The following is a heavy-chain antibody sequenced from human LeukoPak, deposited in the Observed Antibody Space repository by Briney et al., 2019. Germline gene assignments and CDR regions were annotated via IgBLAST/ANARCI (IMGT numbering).Heavy chain of an antibody. CDR2: ILYDGSDK. Sequence: GGSLRLSCAASGFTFSSYGMHWVRQAPGKGLEWVAFILYDGSDKYYADSVKGRFTISRDNSKNTLYLQMNSLRAEDTAVYYCAKGRSIAVAGTVDYWGQGTLVTVSP. J-gene: IGHJ4*02. D-gene: IGHD6-19*01. V-gene: IGHV3-30*02. CDR3: AKGRSIAVAGTVDY. CDR1: GFTFSSYG.